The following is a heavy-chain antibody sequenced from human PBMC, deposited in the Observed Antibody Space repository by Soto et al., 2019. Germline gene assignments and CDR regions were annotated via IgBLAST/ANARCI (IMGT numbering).Heavy chain of an antibody. CDR2: IIPIFGTA. J-gene: IGHJ4*02. Sequence: GASVKVSCKASGGTLSSYAISWVRQAPGQGLEWMGGIIPIFGTANYAQKLQGRVTITADESTSTAYMELSSLRSEDTAVYYCAADLRYCSGDSCDDYWGQGTQVTVS. CDR1: GGTLSSYA. D-gene: IGHD2-15*01. V-gene: IGHV1-69*13. CDR3: AADLRYCSGDSCDDY.